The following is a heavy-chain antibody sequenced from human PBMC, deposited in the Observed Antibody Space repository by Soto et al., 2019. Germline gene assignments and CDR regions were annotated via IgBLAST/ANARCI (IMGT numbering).Heavy chain of an antibody. V-gene: IGHV4-31*03. CDR2: FYYSGST. CDR1: GGSISSGGYY. Sequence: SETLSLTCTVSGGSISSGGYYWSWIRQHPGKGLEWIGYFYYSGSTYYNPSLKSRVTISVDTSKNQFSLKLSSVTAADTAVYYCASFESAMGYATYYFDYWGQGTLVTVSS. J-gene: IGHJ4*02. CDR3: ASFESAMGYATYYFDY. D-gene: IGHD5-12*01.